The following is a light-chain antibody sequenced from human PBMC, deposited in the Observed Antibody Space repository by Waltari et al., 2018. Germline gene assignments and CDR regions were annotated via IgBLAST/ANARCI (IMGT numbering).Light chain of an antibody. Sequence: DIQMTQSPSTLSASVGDRVTITCRASQSISTWLAWYQQKAGKVPELLIYKASNLETGVPSRFSGGGSGTAFTLTITSLQPDDFATYFCQQYDSYPLTFGGGTKVEV. V-gene: IGKV1-5*03. CDR1: QSISTW. J-gene: IGKJ4*01. CDR3: QQYDSYPLT. CDR2: KAS.